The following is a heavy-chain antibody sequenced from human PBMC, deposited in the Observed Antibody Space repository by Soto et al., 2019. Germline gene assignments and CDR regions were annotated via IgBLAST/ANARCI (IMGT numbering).Heavy chain of an antibody. CDR1: GFTFSSYG. CDR3: ARDYPADCSTGSCWATIWFDP. J-gene: IGHJ5*02. D-gene: IGHD2-15*01. V-gene: IGHV3-33*01. Sequence: QMKLVESGGGVVQPGRSLRLSCAASGFTFSSYGMHWVRQAPGKGLEWVAVVWYDGSKEHYADSVKGRFTISRDISKNSLYLQMNSLIDEDTAVYYCARDYPADCSTGSCWATIWFDPWGLGTMVTVSS. CDR2: VWYDGSKE.